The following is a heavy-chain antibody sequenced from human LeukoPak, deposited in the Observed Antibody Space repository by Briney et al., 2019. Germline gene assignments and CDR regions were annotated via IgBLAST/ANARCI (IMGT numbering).Heavy chain of an antibody. V-gene: IGHV1-8*01. D-gene: IGHD2-15*01. J-gene: IGHJ3*02. CDR1: GYTFTSYD. CDR2: MNPNSGNT. Sequence: GASVKVSCKASGYTFTSYDINWVRQATGQGLEWMGWMNPNSGNTGYAQKFQGRVTMTRNTSISTAYMELSSLRSEDTAVYYCARTSYCSGGSCYSGVDAFDIWGQGTMVTASS. CDR3: ARTSYCSGGSCYSGVDAFDI.